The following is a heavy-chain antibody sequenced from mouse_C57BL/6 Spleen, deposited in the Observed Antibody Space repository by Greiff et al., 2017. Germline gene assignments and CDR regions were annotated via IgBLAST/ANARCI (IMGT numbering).Heavy chain of an antibody. CDR3: APNYYFDY. D-gene: IGHD4-1*01. CDR1: GYAFSSSW. CDR2: IYPGDGDT. J-gene: IGHJ2*01. Sequence: VQLQQSGPELVKPGASVKISCKASGYAFSSSWMNWVKQRPGKGLEWIGRIYPGDGDTNYNGKFKGKATLTADKSSSTAYMQLSSLTSEDSAVYFCAPNYYFDYWGQGTTLTVSS. V-gene: IGHV1-82*01.